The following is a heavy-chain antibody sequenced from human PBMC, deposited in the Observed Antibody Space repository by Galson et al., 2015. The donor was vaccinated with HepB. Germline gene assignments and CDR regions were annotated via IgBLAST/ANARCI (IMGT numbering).Heavy chain of an antibody. Sequence: SLRLSCAASGFTFSSYGMHWVRQAPGKGLEWVAVISYDGSNKYYADSVKGRFTISRDNSKNTLYLQMNSLRAEDTAVYYCAKDGGSVGYDSSGAYYYYYYMDVWGKGTTVTVSS. J-gene: IGHJ6*03. V-gene: IGHV3-30*18. D-gene: IGHD3-10*01. CDR2: ISYDGSNK. CDR1: GFTFSSYG. CDR3: AKDGGSVGYDSSGAYYYYYYMDV.